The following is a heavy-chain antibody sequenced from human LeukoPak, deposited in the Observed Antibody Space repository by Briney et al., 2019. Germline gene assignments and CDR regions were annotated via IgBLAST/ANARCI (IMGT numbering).Heavy chain of an antibody. Sequence: GESLKISCKGFGYTFITYWIGWVRQMPGKGLEWMGIIFPGDSDTRYSPSFQGQVTISGDKSISTAYLQWSSLKASDTAMYYCVRHVGGITGSTFFDYWGQGTLVTVSS. J-gene: IGHJ4*02. CDR3: VRHVGGITGSTFFDY. D-gene: IGHD1-7*01. V-gene: IGHV5-51*01. CDR2: IFPGDSDT. CDR1: GYTFITYW.